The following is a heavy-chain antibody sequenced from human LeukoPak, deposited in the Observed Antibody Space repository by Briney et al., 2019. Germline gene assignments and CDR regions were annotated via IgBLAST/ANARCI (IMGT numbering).Heavy chain of an antibody. Sequence: PGASLRLSCGASGFTFSSYAMSWVRQAPGKGLKWVSSISGSGGSTYYADSVKGRFTISRDNSKNTLYLQINSLRAEDTAVYYCAKRAVPTAATPWFDPWGQGTLVIVSS. J-gene: IGHJ5*02. D-gene: IGHD2-15*01. CDR1: GFTFSSYA. CDR3: AKRAVPTAATPWFDP. CDR2: ISGSGGST. V-gene: IGHV3-23*01.